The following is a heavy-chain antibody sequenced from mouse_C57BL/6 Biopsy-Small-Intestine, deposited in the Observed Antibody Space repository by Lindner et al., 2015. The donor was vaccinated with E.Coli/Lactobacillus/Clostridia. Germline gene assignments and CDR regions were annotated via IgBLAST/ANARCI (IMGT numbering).Heavy chain of an antibody. CDR1: GDTFGSYT. D-gene: IGHD4-1*02. Sequence: SVKVSCKASGDTFGSYTLNWVRQAPGQGLEWMGSITPMFDTPNHAQRFHGRVTISADESSNSVYMELRTLRPEDTAMYYCAANKGQVGELLNVWGQGTLVTVS. J-gene: IGHJ3*01. V-gene: IGHV1-53*01. CDR2: ITPMFDTP. CDR3: AANKGQVGELLNV.